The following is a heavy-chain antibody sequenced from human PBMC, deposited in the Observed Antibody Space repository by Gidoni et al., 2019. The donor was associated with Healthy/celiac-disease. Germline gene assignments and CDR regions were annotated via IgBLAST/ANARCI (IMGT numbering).Heavy chain of an antibody. J-gene: IGHJ5*02. CDR3: ARIQSGLLWFGELLGSPWFDP. CDR1: GFSLSNARMG. Sequence: QVTLKESGPVLVKPTETLTLTCTVPGFSLSNARMGVSWIRQPPGKALEWLAHIFSNDEKSYSTSLKSRLTISKDTSKSQVVLTMTNMDPVDTATYYCARIQSGLLWFGELLGSPWFDPWGQGTLVTVSS. D-gene: IGHD3-10*01. V-gene: IGHV2-26*01. CDR2: IFSNDEK.